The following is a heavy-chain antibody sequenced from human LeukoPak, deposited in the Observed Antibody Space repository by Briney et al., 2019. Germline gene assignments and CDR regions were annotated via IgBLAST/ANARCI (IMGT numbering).Heavy chain of an antibody. CDR1: GGSFRGYY. D-gene: IGHD2-15*01. CDR2: LYSGGST. J-gene: IGHJ1*01. V-gene: IGHV3-66*02. CDR3: ATSYCSGGSCYPQYFQH. Sequence: ETLSLTCAVYGGSFRGYYMSWVRQAPGKGLEWVSLLYSGGSTYYADPAKGRFTISRDNSKNTLYLQMNSLRAEDTAVYYCATSYCSGGSCYPQYFQHWGQGTLVTVSS.